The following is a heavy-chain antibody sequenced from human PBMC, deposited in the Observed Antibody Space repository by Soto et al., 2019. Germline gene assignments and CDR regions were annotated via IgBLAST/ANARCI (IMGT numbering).Heavy chain of an antibody. CDR3: ARHLSTGYDY. CDR2: IYYSGST. CDR1: GGSISGYY. Sequence: SETLSLTCTVSGGSISGYYWSWIRQPPGKGLEWIGYIYYSGSTNYNPSLRSRVTISVDTSKNHFSLKLSSVTAADTAVYYCARHLSTGYDYWAQGTLVTVSS. V-gene: IGHV4-59*08. D-gene: IGHD3-9*01. J-gene: IGHJ4*02.